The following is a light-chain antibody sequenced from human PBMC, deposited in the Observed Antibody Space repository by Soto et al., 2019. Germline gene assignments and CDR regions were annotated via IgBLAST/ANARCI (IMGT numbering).Light chain of an antibody. V-gene: IGKV3-15*01. J-gene: IGKJ1*01. Sequence: IVMTQSPATLSVTPGERATLSCRASESVGKTLAWYQQKPGQAPRLLIYAASTRATGIPARFSGSGSGTEFTLTISSLQSEDFAIYYCQQYNNWPPWTFGQGTKVDIK. CDR2: AAS. CDR1: ESVGKT. CDR3: QQYNNWPPWT.